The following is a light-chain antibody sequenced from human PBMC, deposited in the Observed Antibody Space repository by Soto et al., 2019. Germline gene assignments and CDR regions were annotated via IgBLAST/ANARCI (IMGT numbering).Light chain of an antibody. Sequence: DIQMTQSPSSRSASVGDTFTITCRASQNIGKHLNWYQQKPGEAPKFLIYDSSSLQSGVPSRFSGSGSGTDFTLTINSLLPEDFATYYCQQGYTSAITFGQGTRLEIK. CDR3: QQGYTSAIT. J-gene: IGKJ5*01. CDR2: DSS. CDR1: QNIGKH. V-gene: IGKV1-39*01.